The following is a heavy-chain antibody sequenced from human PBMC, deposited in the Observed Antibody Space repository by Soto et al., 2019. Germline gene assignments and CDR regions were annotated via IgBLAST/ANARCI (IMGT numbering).Heavy chain of an antibody. CDR1: GGSISSYY. V-gene: IGHV4-59*01. CDR2: IYYSGST. CDR3: ARGPNANWFDP. J-gene: IGHJ5*02. Sequence: SETLSLTCTVSGGSISSYYWSWIRQPPGKGLEWIGYIYYSGSTNYNPSLKSRVTISVDTSKNQFSLKLSSVTAADTAVYYCARGPNANWFDPWGQGTLVTVSS.